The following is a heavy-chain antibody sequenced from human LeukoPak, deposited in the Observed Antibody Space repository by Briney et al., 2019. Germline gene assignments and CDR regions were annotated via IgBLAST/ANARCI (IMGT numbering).Heavy chain of an antibody. CDR3: AKAVGGYEYFDY. Sequence: PGRSLTLSCAASGYTFSRHGIHWVRQAPGKGLEWVAVVWYDGRNRDYADSVKGRFTISKDNSNNMVFLQMDRLRAEDTAVYYCAKAVGGYEYFDYWGQGTLVTVSS. D-gene: IGHD5-12*01. CDR1: GYTFSRHG. CDR2: VWYDGRNR. J-gene: IGHJ4*02. V-gene: IGHV3-33*06.